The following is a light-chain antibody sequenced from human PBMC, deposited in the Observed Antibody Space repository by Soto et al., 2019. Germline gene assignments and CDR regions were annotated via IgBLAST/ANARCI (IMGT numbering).Light chain of an antibody. CDR1: QSVSSN. J-gene: IGKJ4*01. CDR3: QQYNNWPPVT. CDR2: GAS. Sequence: EIVMTQSPATLSVSPGERATLSCRASQSVSSNLAWYQQKPGQAPRILIYGASTRATGIPARFSGSGSGTEFTLTISSLQSEDFAIYYCQQYNNWPPVTFGGGTKVEMK. V-gene: IGKV3-15*01.